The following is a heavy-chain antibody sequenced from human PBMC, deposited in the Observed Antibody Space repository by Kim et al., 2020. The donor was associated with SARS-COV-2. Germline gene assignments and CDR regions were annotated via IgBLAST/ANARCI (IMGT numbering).Heavy chain of an antibody. Sequence: SETLSLTCAVYGGSFSGYYWSWIRQPPGKGLEWIGEINHSGSTNYNPSLKSRVTISVDTSKNQFSLKLSSVTAADTAVYYCARGRYYDYVWGSYRYRLHFDYWGQGTLVTVSS. V-gene: IGHV4-34*01. CDR2: INHSGST. CDR1: GGSFSGYY. CDR3: ARGRYYDYVWGSYRYRLHFDY. J-gene: IGHJ4*02. D-gene: IGHD3-16*02.